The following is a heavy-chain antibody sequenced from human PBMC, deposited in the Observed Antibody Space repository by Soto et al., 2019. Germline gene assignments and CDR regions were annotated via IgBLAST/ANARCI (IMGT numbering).Heavy chain of an antibody. V-gene: IGHV1-8*01. J-gene: IGHJ4*02. CDR3: ARGRASGSYYLLDY. CDR2: INPNSGNI. Sequence: ASVKVSCKASGNTFTSYDINWVRQATGHGLEWMGWINPNSGNIGYAQKFQGRVTMTRDAAIRTAYMEVSRLRSDDTAVYYCARGRASGSYYLLDYWGQGTLVTVS. CDR1: GNTFTSYD. D-gene: IGHD3-10*01.